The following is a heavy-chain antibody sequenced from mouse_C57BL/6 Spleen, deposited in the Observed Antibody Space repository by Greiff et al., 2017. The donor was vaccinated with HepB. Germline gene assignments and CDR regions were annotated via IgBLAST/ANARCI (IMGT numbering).Heavy chain of an antibody. J-gene: IGHJ1*03. CDR2: IDPSDSYT. D-gene: IGHD2-3*01. CDR1: GYTFTSYW. Sequence: QVQLQQPGAELVKPGASVKLSCKASGYTFTSYWMQWVKQRPGQGLEWIGEIDPSDSYTNYNQKFKGKATLTVDTSSSTAYMQLSILTSEDSAVYYCARPGYYDLWYFDVWGTGTTVTVSS. CDR3: ARPGYYDLWYFDV. V-gene: IGHV1-50*01.